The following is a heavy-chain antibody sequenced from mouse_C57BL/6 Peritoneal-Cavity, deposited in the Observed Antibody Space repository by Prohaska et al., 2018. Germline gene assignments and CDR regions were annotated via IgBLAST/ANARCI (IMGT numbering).Heavy chain of an antibody. CDR1: GYTFTSYW. J-gene: IGHJ3*01. CDR2: IDPSDSYT. V-gene: IGHV1-50*01. Sequence: HVQLQQPGAELVTPGASVTLSCKASGYTFTSYWMQWVKQRPGQGLEWIGEIDPSDSYTNYNQKFKGKATLTVDTSSSTAYMQLSSLTSEDSVVYYCATLVFAYWGQGTLVTVSA. D-gene: IGHD2-10*02. CDR3: ATLVFAY.